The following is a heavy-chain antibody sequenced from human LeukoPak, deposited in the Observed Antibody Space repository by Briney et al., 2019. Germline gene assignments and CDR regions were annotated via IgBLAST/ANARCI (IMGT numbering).Heavy chain of an antibody. Sequence: GGSLRLSCAASGFTFSSFEMNWVRQAPGKGLEWVSYISSSGRTIYYADSVKGRFTISRDNAKNSLYLQMNSLRAEDTAVYYCARHYYDILTGYYIPNDYWGQGTLVTVSS. J-gene: IGHJ4*02. CDR1: GFTFSSFE. D-gene: IGHD3-9*01. V-gene: IGHV3-48*03. CDR3: ARHYYDILTGYYIPNDY. CDR2: ISSSGRTI.